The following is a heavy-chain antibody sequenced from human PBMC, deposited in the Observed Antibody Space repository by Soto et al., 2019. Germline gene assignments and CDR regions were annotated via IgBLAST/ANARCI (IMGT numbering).Heavy chain of an antibody. Sequence: VGSLRLSCAASGFTFRTYYMTWVRQAPGKGLEWVSSISAGSTNIYYAPSVKGRFTISRDNAKNSLYLQINSLRAEDTAVYYCARQYPSSSRHFDHWGQGTLVTVSS. CDR3: ARQYPSSSRHFDH. D-gene: IGHD6-6*01. J-gene: IGHJ4*02. V-gene: IGHV3-21*01. CDR2: ISAGSTNI. CDR1: GFTFRTYY.